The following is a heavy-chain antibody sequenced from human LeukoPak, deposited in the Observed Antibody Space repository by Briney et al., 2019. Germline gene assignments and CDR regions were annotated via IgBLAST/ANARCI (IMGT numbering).Heavy chain of an antibody. CDR2: ISCYNGDT. CDR1: GYTFTHHG. Sequence: ASVNVSCKASGYTFTHHGISWVRQAPGQGLEWMGWISCYNGDTIYAQNVQGRVTMTTDASTRTAYIEVRNLRSDDTAMYYCARDPSNSSGYHAHFDSWGQGTLVTVSS. V-gene: IGHV1-18*01. CDR3: ARDPSNSSGYHAHFDS. J-gene: IGHJ4*02. D-gene: IGHD3-22*01.